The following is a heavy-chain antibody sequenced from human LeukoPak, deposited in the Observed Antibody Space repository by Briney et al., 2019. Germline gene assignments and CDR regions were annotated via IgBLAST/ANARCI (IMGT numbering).Heavy chain of an antibody. CDR1: GFTFSSYE. Sequence: GGSLRLSCAASGFTFSSYEMNWVRQAPGKGLEWVSYISSGGSPIYYADSVKGRFTISRDNAKNSLYLQTNSLRAEDTAVYYCASWAIVASSLFDYWGQGTLVTVSS. V-gene: IGHV3-48*03. J-gene: IGHJ4*02. D-gene: IGHD2-15*01. CDR2: ISSGGSPI. CDR3: ASWAIVASSLFDY.